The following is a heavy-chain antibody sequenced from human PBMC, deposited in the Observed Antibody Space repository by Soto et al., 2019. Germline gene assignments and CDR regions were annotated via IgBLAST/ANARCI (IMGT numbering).Heavy chain of an antibody. D-gene: IGHD5-18*01. J-gene: IGHJ4*02. CDR2: INHSGST. V-gene: IGHV4-34*01. Sequence: PSETLSLTCAVYGGSFSGYDGSWIRQPPGKGLEWIGEINHSGSTNYNPSLKSRVTISVDTSKNQFSLKLSSVTAADTAVYYCARGGLRYSYGGRDYWGQGPLVTVSS. CDR3: ARGGLRYSYGGRDY. CDR1: GGSFSGYD.